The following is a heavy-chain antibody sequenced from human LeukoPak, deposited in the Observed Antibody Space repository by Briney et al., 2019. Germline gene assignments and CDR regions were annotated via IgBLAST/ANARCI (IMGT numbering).Heavy chain of an antibody. CDR1: GFTFNTYS. Sequence: GGSLRLSCAASGFTFNTYSINWVRQAPGKGLEWVAFIRYDGSNKYYTDSVKGRFTISRDNSKNTLYLQMNSLRAEDTAVYYCARDWLEEYGSGSYYFDYWGQGTLVTVSS. V-gene: IGHV3-30*02. CDR2: IRYDGSNK. D-gene: IGHD3-10*01. J-gene: IGHJ4*02. CDR3: ARDWLEEYGSGSYYFDY.